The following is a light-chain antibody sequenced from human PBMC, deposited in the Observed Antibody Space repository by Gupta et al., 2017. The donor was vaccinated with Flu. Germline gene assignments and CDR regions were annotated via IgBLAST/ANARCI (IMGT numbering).Light chain of an antibody. CDR3: QQSYSIPFT. CDR1: QSISSY. V-gene: IGKV1-39*01. CDR2: VAS. J-gene: IGKJ5*01. Sequence: DIQMTQSPSYLSASIGDRVNITCRASQSISSYVHWYQQKPGTAPKLLIYVASNLNSGVPSRFSGSWSATVFTRTISRLQPEDFAPYSSQQSYSIPFTFGQGTRLEIK.